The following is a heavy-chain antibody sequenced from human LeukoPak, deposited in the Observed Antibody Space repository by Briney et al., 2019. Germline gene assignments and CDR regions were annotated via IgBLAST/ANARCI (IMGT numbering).Heavy chain of an antibody. J-gene: IGHJ3*02. CDR3: ASTYNWNYGAFDI. Sequence: SETLSRACAVSSGSISSGGYSWSWIRQTPGKGLEWIGYIYYSGSTYYNPSLKSRVTISVDTSKNQFSLKLSSVTAADTAVYYCASTYNWNYGAFDIWGQGTMVTVSS. CDR1: SGSISSGGYS. D-gene: IGHD1-7*01. CDR2: IYYSGST. V-gene: IGHV4-30-4*07.